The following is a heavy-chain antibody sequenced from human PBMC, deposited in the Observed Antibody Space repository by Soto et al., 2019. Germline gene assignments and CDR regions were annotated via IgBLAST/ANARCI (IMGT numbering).Heavy chain of an antibody. CDR2: IKQDGSEK. CDR1: GFTFSSYW. CDR3: ARVSAAISWWYFDL. J-gene: IGHJ2*01. D-gene: IGHD2-2*02. Sequence: EVQLVESGGGLVQPGGSLRLSCADSGFTFSSYWMGWVRQAPGKGLEWVANIKQDGSEKYYVDSVKGRFTISRDSAKNSLYLQMVSLRADVTAVNYCARVSAAISWWYFDLWGRGTLVTVSS. V-gene: IGHV3-7*04.